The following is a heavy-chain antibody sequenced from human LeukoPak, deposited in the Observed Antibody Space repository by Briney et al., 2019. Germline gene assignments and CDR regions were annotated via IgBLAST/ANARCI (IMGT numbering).Heavy chain of an antibody. CDR1: GFNFGKYW. V-gene: IGHV3-7*01. CDR3: AKGDFDSSGWYNRPLDY. Sequence: PGGSLRLSCAASGFNFGKYWMSWVRQAPGKGLEWVANIKHDGSEKYYVDSVMGRFTISRDNAENLVYLVMNSLRAEDTAVYYCAKGDFDSSGWYNRPLDYWGQGTLVTVSS. J-gene: IGHJ4*02. D-gene: IGHD6-19*01. CDR2: IKHDGSEK.